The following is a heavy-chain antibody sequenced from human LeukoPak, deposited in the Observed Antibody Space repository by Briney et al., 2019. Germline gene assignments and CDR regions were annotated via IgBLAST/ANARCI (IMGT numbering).Heavy chain of an antibody. V-gene: IGHV1-24*01. CDR3: AKDPEPFGVATMDGMDV. CDR1: GYTLTDLS. D-gene: IGHD5-12*01. J-gene: IGHJ6*02. Sequence: ASVKVSCKVSGYTLTDLSVHWVRQAPGKGLEWTGGFDPVPGETIYAEKFQGRVTMTEDTSTDTAYMELSSLRSEDTAVYYCAKDPEPFGVATMDGMDVWGQGTTVTVSS. CDR2: FDPVPGET.